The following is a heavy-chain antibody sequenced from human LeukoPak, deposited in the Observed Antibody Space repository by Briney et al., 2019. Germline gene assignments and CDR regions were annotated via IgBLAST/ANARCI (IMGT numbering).Heavy chain of an antibody. J-gene: IGHJ4*02. V-gene: IGHV3-23*01. Sequence: PGGSLRLSCAASGFTGFTYSDYAMSWVRQAPGKGLEWVSVICGNAACAFYAQSVRGRFTISRDNSKNTLYLQMNSLRAEDTAVYHCAKHLATSGPYPLDYWGQGTPVTVSS. CDR2: ICGNAACA. CDR1: GFTGFTYSDYA. CDR3: AKHLATSGPYPLDY. D-gene: IGHD1-14*01.